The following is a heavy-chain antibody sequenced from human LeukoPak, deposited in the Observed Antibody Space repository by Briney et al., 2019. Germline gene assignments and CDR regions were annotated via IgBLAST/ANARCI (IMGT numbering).Heavy chain of an antibody. D-gene: IGHD6-13*01. CDR3: ARSSRGAGAAAGP. J-gene: IGHJ5*02. CDR2: IYPGDSDT. CDR1: GYSFTSYW. Sequence: GESLQISCKGSGYSFTSYWIGWVRQMPGKGLEWMGIIYPGDSDTRYSPSFQGQVTISADKSISTAYLQWSSLKASDTAMYYCARSSRGAGAAAGPWGQGTLVTVSS. V-gene: IGHV5-51*01.